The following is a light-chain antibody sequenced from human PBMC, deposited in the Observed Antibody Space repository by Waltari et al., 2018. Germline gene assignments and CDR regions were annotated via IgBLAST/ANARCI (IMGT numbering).Light chain of an antibody. CDR1: SRDIGGYNF. V-gene: IGLV2-8*01. CDR3: SSYAGSNNIL. CDR2: DVS. J-gene: IGLJ2*01. Sequence: QSALTQPPSASGSPGQSVTISCTGTSRDIGGYNFVSWYQHHPGRAPKRMIYDVSKRPSGVPDLFSGSKSCITASLTVAGLQAEDEADYYCSSYAGSNNILFGGGTKLTVL.